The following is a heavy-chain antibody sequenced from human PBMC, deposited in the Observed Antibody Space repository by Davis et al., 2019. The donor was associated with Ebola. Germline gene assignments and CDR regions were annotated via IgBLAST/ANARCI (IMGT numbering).Heavy chain of an antibody. J-gene: IGHJ4*02. V-gene: IGHV3-7*01. CDR1: GFTFSSHW. CDR3: ARRIHYYLTGAYYFDS. D-gene: IGHD2-8*02. Sequence: PGGSLRLSCAASGFTFSSHWMSWVRQVPGKGLEWVANIKHDGSEKYYVDSVKGRFTISRDNAKNSLFLQMHSLRAEDTSIYYCARRIHYYLTGAYYFDSWGQGTLVTVSS. CDR2: IKHDGSEK.